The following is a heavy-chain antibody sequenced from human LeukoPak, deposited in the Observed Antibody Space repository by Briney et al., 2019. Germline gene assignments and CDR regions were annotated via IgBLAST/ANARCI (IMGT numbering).Heavy chain of an antibody. CDR2: MSGSDGTM. D-gene: IGHD3-10*01. CDR1: GFTFGNHA. V-gene: IGHV3-23*01. J-gene: IGHJ4*02. CDR3: ARDYGSGSYRSLWD. Sequence: GGSLRLSCASTGFTFGNHAMSWVRQAPVNGLEWVSGMSGSDGTMDLADSVKGRFTISRDNTNNTLFLQMNSLRVEDTAVYYCARDYGSGSYRSLWDWGQGTLVTVSS.